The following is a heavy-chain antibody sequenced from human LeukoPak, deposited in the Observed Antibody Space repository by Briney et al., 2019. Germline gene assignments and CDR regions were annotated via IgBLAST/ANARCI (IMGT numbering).Heavy chain of an antibody. CDR1: GGSISSGSYY. V-gene: IGHV4-61*02. D-gene: IGHD7-27*01. Sequence: SQTLSLTCSVSGGSISSGSYYWSWIRQPAGKGLEWIGRIYTSGSTNYNPSLKSRVTISVDTSKSQFYLKLSSVTAAHTAVYYCARALTGEMFDYWGQGTLVTVSS. CDR2: IYTSGST. J-gene: IGHJ4*02. CDR3: ARALTGEMFDY.